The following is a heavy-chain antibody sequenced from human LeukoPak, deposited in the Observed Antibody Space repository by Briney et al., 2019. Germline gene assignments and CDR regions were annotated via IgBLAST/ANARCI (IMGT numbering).Heavy chain of an antibody. J-gene: IGHJ3*02. V-gene: IGHV1-69*04. CDR1: GGTFSSYA. CDR2: IIPILGIA. Sequence: SVKVSCKASGGTFSSYAISWVRQAPGQGLEWMGRIIPILGIANYAQKFQGRVTITADKSTSTAYMELSSLRSEDTAVYYCARKYYYDSSGYRALDIWAKGKMVTVSS. D-gene: IGHD3-22*01. CDR3: ARKYYYDSSGYRALDI.